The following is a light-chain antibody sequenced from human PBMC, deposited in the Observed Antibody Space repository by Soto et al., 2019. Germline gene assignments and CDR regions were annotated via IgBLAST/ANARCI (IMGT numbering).Light chain of an antibody. CDR1: ISDVGSYNL. CDR2: EGT. CDR3: YSYAGENLYV. Sequence: QSLLTQPSSLSASPGQSITIPCTGTISDVGSYNLVSWFQQHPGKVPKLLIYEGTKRPSGLSDRFSGSKSGNTASLTISGLQAEDEADYYCYSYAGENLYVYGTGTKVNV. J-gene: IGLJ1*01. V-gene: IGLV2-23*01.